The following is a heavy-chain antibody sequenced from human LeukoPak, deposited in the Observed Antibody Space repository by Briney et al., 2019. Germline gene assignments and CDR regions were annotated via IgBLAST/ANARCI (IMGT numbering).Heavy chain of an antibody. V-gene: IGHV3-30-3*01. D-gene: IGHD1-26*01. CDR1: GFTFSSYA. CDR2: ISYDGSTK. Sequence: GGSLRLSCTASGFTFSSYALHWVRQAPGKGLEWVAVISYDGSTKYYADSVKGRFTISRDNSKNTLYLQMNSLGTEDTAVYYCARGGFGSGSYYIFDYWGQGTLVTVSS. J-gene: IGHJ4*02. CDR3: ARGGFGSGSYYIFDY.